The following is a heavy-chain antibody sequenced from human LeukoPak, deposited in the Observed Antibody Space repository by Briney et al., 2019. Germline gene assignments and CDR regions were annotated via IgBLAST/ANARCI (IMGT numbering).Heavy chain of an antibody. V-gene: IGHV3-7*01. CDR2: IKQNGSEK. J-gene: IGHJ6*03. Sequence: GETLRLSCAASGFTFSSYWMSWVRQPPGKGLEWVANIKQNGSEKYYVNSVKGRSTNSRDNAKKYLYLQMNTLRAEDTAVYYCARDYQWLANYYYYYMDVWGKGTTVTASS. CDR1: GFTFSSYW. CDR3: ARDYQWLANYYYYYMDV. D-gene: IGHD6-19*01.